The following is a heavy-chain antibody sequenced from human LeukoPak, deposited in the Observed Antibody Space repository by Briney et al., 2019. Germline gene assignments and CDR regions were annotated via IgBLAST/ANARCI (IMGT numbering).Heavy chain of an antibody. CDR1: GFPFSVYE. CDR2: IAGSDTRT. V-gene: IGHV3-48*03. CDR3: TTLGYHLDS. Sequence: GGSLRLSCAASGFPFSVYEMNWVRQAPGKGLEWVSYIAGSDTRTYYADSVKGRFTTSRDNAKNSLFLQMNSLRAEDTALYYCTTLGYHLDSWGQGTLVTVSS. J-gene: IGHJ4*02. D-gene: IGHD3-22*01.